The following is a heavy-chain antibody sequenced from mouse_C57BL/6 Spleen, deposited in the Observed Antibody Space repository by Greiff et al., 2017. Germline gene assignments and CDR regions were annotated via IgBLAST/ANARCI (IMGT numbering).Heavy chain of an antibody. V-gene: IGHV1-36*01. CDR2: VYPYNGGT. CDR1: GSTFTDYY. Sequence: EVQLQQSGPVLVKPGPSVKISCKASGSTFTDYYMHWVKQSHGKSLEWIGIVYPYNGGTSYNQKFKGKATLTVDTSSSTAYMELSSLTSEDSAVDYCARPTYRDTGEFAYGGQGTLVTVSA. CDR3: ARPTYRDTGEFAY. J-gene: IGHJ3*01. D-gene: IGHD3-1*01.